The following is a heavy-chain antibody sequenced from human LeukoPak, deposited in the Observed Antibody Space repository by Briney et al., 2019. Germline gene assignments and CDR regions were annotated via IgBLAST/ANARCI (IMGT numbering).Heavy chain of an antibody. CDR2: ISGSGGRI. Sequence: PGGSLRLSCAASGFTFSSYSMSWVRQAPGKGLGWVSSISGSGGRIDYADSVKGRFTISRDNSKNTLSLQMNSLTAEDTAVYYCAKNPRLEGWIYFDSWGQGILVTVSS. J-gene: IGHJ4*02. CDR1: GFTFSSYS. CDR3: AKNPRLEGWIYFDS. D-gene: IGHD1-1*01. V-gene: IGHV3-23*01.